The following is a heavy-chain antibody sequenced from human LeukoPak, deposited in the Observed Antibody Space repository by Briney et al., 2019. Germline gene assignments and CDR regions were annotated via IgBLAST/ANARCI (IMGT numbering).Heavy chain of an antibody. CDR1: GGSISSSNW. V-gene: IGHV4-4*02. CDR3: ARVGGITMIVVLIGDAFDI. Sequence: SETLSLTCAVSGGSISSSNWWSWVRQPPGKGLEWIGEIYHSGSTNYNPSLKSRVTISGDTSKNQFSLRLSSVTAADTAVYYCARVGGITMIVVLIGDAFDIWGQGTMVTVSS. J-gene: IGHJ3*02. CDR2: IYHSGST. D-gene: IGHD3-22*01.